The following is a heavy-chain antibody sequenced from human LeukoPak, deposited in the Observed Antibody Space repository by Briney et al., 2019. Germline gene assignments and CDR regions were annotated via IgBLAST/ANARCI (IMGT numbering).Heavy chain of an antibody. Sequence: GGSLRLSCAASGFTFSSYWMSWVRQAPGKGLEWVANIKQDGSEKYYVDSVKGRFTISRDNAKNSLYLQMNSLRAEDTAAYYCARDGMIDAFDIWGQGTMVTVSS. CDR3: ARDGMIDAFDI. D-gene: IGHD3-16*01. J-gene: IGHJ3*02. V-gene: IGHV3-7*01. CDR1: GFTFSSYW. CDR2: IKQDGSEK.